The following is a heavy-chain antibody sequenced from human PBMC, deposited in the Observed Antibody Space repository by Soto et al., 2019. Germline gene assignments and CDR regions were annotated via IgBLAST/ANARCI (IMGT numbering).Heavy chain of an antibody. CDR1: GYTFTSYG. CDR2: ISVYNGNT. V-gene: IGHV1-18*04. D-gene: IGHD3-22*01. J-gene: IGHJ4*02. CDR3: ARGWGYDSTDYYYAY. Sequence: QVQLVQSGAEVKKPGASVKVSCKASGYTFTSYGITWVRQAPGQGLEWMGWISVYNGNTNYAQKLQGRVTMTTDTSTSTAYMELRSLISDDTAIYYCARGWGYDSTDYYYAYWGQGTLVIVSS.